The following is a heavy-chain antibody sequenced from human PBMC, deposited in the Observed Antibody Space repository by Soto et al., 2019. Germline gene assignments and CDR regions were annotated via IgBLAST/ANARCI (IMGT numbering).Heavy chain of an antibody. CDR1: GGSFSGYY. J-gene: IGHJ4*02. D-gene: IGHD6-6*01. CDR2: INHSGST. Sequence: QVQLQQWGAGLLKPSETLSLTCAVYGGSFSGYYWRRIRPPPGKGLEWIGEINHSGSTNYNPSLKSRVTISVDTSKNQFSLQLSSVTAADTAVYYCARYSSIAARPFDYWGQGTLVTVSS. V-gene: IGHV4-34*01. CDR3: ARYSSIAARPFDY.